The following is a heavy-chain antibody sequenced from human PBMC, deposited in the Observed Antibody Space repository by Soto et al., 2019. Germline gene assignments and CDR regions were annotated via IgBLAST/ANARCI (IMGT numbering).Heavy chain of an antibody. CDR3: ARGPGGPDGPGDY. V-gene: IGHV1-3*01. CDR2: INAGNGNT. Sequence: QVQLVQSGAEVKKPGASVKVSCKASGYTFTSYAMHWVRQAPGQRLEWMGWINAGNGNTKYSQKFQGRVTITRDTSASTADMELGSLRSEDTAVYYWARGPGGPDGPGDYWGQGTLVTVSS. J-gene: IGHJ4*02. D-gene: IGHD2-15*01. CDR1: GYTFTSYA.